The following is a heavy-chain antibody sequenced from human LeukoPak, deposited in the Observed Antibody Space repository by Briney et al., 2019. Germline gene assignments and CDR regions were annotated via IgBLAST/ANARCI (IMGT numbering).Heavy chain of an antibody. CDR1: GFTFRSYW. Sequence: GGSLRLSCAASGFTFRSYWMSWVRQATGKGLEWVANIKPDGSEKYYVDSVKGRFTISRDNAKNSLYLQMNSLRAEDTAVYYCARDFGTIVVVTAIVDWGQGTLVTVSS. CDR2: IKPDGSEK. CDR3: ARDFGTIVVVTAIVD. V-gene: IGHV3-7*01. D-gene: IGHD2-21*02. J-gene: IGHJ4*02.